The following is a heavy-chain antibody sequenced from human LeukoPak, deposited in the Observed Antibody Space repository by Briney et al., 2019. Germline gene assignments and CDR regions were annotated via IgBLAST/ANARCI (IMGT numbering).Heavy chain of an antibody. Sequence: GASVKVSCKASGYTFTTFGITWVRQAPGQGLEWMGWINPNSGGINYVQKFQGRVTMTRDTSSSTAYMELNGLGSDDTAVYYCARVVVVSVGTTKILDSWGQGTLVTVSS. D-gene: IGHD2-2*01. CDR3: ARVVVVSVGTTKILDS. J-gene: IGHJ4*02. CDR1: GYTFTTFG. CDR2: INPNSGGI. V-gene: IGHV1-2*02.